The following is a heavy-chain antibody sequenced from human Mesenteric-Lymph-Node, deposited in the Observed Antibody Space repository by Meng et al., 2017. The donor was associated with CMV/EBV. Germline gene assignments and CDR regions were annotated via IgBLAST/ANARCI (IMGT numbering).Heavy chain of an antibody. CDR2: ISSSSSYI. D-gene: IGHD6-6*01. CDR1: GFTFSSYS. J-gene: IGHJ6*02. Sequence: GESLKISCAASGFTFSSYSMNWVRQAPGKGLEWVSSISSSSSYIYYADSVKGRFTISGDNAKNSLYLQMNSLRAEDTAVYYCARAGSSSIGMDVWGQGTTVTVSS. CDR3: ARAGSSSIGMDV. V-gene: IGHV3-21*01.